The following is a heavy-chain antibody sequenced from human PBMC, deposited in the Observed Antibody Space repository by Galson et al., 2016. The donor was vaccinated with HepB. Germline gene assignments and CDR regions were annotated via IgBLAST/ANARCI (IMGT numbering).Heavy chain of an antibody. Sequence: SETLSLTCTVSGGSMISYYWSWIRQPPGKGLEWIGYIYYGGTTNYNPSLKSRVIISVDTLKNQFSLKLSSVAAADTAVYYCARKYKWNRRAPFDIWGQGTMVTVSS. J-gene: IGHJ3*02. CDR1: GGSMISYY. D-gene: IGHD1-20*01. V-gene: IGHV4-59*08. CDR3: ARKYKWNRRAPFDI. CDR2: IYYGGTT.